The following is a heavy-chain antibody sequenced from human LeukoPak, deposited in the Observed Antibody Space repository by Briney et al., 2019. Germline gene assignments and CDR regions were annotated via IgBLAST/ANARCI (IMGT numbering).Heavy chain of an antibody. Sequence: GGSLRLSCAASGFTFSSYGMHWVRQAPGKGLEWVAFIRYDGSNKYYADSVKGRFTISRDNSKNTLYLQMNSLRAEDTAVYYCAKDLMIVVEDAFDIWVQGTMVTVSS. CDR1: GFTFSSYG. D-gene: IGHD3-22*01. CDR2: IRYDGSNK. CDR3: AKDLMIVVEDAFDI. J-gene: IGHJ3*02. V-gene: IGHV3-30*02.